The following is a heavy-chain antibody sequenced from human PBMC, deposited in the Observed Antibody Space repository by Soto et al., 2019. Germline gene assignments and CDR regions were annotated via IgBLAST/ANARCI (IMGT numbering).Heavy chain of an antibody. J-gene: IGHJ4*02. CDR3: ARLLTFGGVRRLYYFDY. V-gene: IGHV1-18*01. CDR2: ISAYNGNT. Sequence: QVQLVQSGAEVKKPGASVKVSCKASGYTFTSYGISWVRQAPGQGLEWMGWISAYNGNTNYAQKLQGKVTMTTDTSPSTGYMERRSRRSADTAVYYCARLLTFGGVRRLYYFDYWGQGTLVTVSS. D-gene: IGHD3-16*01. CDR1: GYTFTSYG.